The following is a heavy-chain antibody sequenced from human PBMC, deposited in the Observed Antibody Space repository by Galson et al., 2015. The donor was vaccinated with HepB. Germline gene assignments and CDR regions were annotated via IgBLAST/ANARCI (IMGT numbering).Heavy chain of an antibody. V-gene: IGHV3-11*05. CDR3: ARGTTNYGSGSFDY. Sequence: SLRLSCAASGFTFSDYYMTWFRQAPGKGLEWVSYISSGSSYTNYADSVKGRFTISRDNAKNSVYLQMNSLRAEDTAVYYCARGTTNYGSGSFDYWGQGALVTVSS. D-gene: IGHD3-10*01. CDR1: GFTFSDYY. J-gene: IGHJ4*02. CDR2: ISSGSSYT.